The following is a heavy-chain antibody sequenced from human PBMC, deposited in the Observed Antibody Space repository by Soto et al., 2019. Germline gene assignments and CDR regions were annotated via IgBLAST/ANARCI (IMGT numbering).Heavy chain of an antibody. V-gene: IGHV3-53*02. CDR2: IYSDGTT. D-gene: IGHD6-6*01. CDR3: AILSI. CDR1: GFTVSSNY. J-gene: IGHJ4*02. Sequence: EAQLVETGGRLIQPGRPLRLSCAPSGFTVSSNYMNRVRQAPGKGLEWVSIIYSDGTTSYADSVQGRFTSARDKFKNTLHLHRNRVSAEDTAGYYCAILSIWGQGTLVTVFS.